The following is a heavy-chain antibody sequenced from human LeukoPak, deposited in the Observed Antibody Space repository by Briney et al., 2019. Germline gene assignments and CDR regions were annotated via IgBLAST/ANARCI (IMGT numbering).Heavy chain of an antibody. Sequence: PGGSLRLSCAASGFTFSSYWMSWVRQAPGKGLEWVANIKQDGSEKYYVDSVKGRFTISRDNAKNSLYLQMNSLRAEDTAVYYCARAYYYDFWSGYSYYFDYWGQGTLVTVSS. CDR2: IKQDGSEK. V-gene: IGHV3-7*01. D-gene: IGHD3-3*01. CDR1: GFTFSSYW. CDR3: ARAYYYDFWSGYSYYFDY. J-gene: IGHJ4*02.